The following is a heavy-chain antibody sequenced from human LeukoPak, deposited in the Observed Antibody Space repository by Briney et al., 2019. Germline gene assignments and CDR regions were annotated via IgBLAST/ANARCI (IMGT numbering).Heavy chain of an antibody. CDR2: INPNSGGT. CDR3: ARGLSTVVTRDYFDY. V-gene: IGHV1-2*02. CDR1: GYTFTGYY. D-gene: IGHD4-23*01. J-gene: IGHJ4*02. Sequence: ASVKVSCKASGYTFTGYYMHWVRQAPGQGLEWMGWINPNSGGTNYAQKFQGRVTMTRDTSISTAYMELSRLRSDDTAVYYCARGLSTVVTRDYFDYWGQGTLVTVSS.